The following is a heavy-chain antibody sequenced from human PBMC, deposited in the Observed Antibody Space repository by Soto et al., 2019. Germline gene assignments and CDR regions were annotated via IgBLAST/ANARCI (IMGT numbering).Heavy chain of an antibody. CDR3: ARGATATTARGAFDI. CDR2: IFHTGST. D-gene: IGHD1-1*01. CDR1: AGSISSPGYY. J-gene: IGHJ3*02. Sequence: QVQLQESGPGLMKPSQTLSLTCSVSAGSISSPGYYWRWIRQHPGKGLEWLGYIFHTGSTDYNPSLKSRLTMSVDTSKNQFSLKLTSVTAADTALYYCARGATATTARGAFDIWGQGTMVTVSS. V-gene: IGHV4-31*03.